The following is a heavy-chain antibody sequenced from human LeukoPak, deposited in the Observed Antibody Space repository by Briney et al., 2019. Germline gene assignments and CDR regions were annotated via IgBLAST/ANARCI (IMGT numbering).Heavy chain of an antibody. CDR2: ISGSGGST. J-gene: IGHJ4*02. D-gene: IGHD6-19*01. CDR3: AKSHYSSGWYDFDY. V-gene: IGHV3-23*01. CDR1: GFTFTYAY. Sequence: PGGSLRLSCAASGFTFTYAYMSWVRQAPGKGLEWVSTISGSGGSTYYADSEKGRFTISRDNSKNTLYLQMNSLRAEDTAVYYCAKSHYSSGWYDFDYWGQGTLVTVSS.